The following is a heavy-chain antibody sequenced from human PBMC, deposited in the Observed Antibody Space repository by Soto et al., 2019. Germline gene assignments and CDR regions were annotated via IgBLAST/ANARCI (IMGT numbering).Heavy chain of an antibody. D-gene: IGHD2-2*01. CDR2: IYYSGST. CDR1: GGSISSGGYY. J-gene: IGHJ6*02. Sequence: QVQLQESGPGLVKPSQTLSLTCTVSGGSISSGGYYWSWIRQHPGKGLEWIGYIYYSGSTYYNPSLKSRVTISVDTSKNQFSLKLSSVTAADTAVYYCARESVVVPAATGDYYGMDVWGQGTTVTVSS. V-gene: IGHV4-31*03. CDR3: ARESVVVPAATGDYYGMDV.